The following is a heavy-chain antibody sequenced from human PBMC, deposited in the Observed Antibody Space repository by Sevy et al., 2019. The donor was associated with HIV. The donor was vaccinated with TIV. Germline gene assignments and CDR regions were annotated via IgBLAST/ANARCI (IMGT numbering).Heavy chain of an antibody. Sequence: GGSLRLSCTASGFTFGDYTMSWVRQAPGKGLEWVSFIRSKAYGGTTQYAASVKGRFTISRDDSKSIAYLLMNSLRTEDTAVYYCTRVEGATDWGMDVWGQGTTVTVSS. V-gene: IGHV3-49*04. J-gene: IGHJ6*02. CDR3: TRVEGATDWGMDV. D-gene: IGHD1-26*01. CDR2: IRSKAYGGTT. CDR1: GFTFGDYT.